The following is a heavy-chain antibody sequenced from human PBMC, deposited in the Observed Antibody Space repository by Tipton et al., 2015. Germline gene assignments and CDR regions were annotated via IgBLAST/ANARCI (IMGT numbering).Heavy chain of an antibody. CDR1: GDSVSSDSAA. Sequence: PGLVKPSQTLSLTCAISGDSVSSDSAAWNWIRQSPSRGLEWLGRTYYRSKWYPDYAESVQSRITINPDTSKNQFSLQLNSVTPEDTAVYYCAREGRYSSGWTVRRYFDYWGQGTLVTVSS. J-gene: IGHJ4*02. V-gene: IGHV6-1*01. D-gene: IGHD6-19*01. CDR3: AREGRYSSGWTVRRYFDY. CDR2: TYYRSKWYP.